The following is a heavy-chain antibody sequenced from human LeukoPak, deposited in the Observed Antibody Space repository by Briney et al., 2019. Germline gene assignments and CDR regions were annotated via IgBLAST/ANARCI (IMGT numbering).Heavy chain of an antibody. V-gene: IGHV1-46*01. D-gene: IGHD1-26*01. J-gene: IGHJ4*02. CDR3: ARELSPSGNYDC. Sequence: ASVKVSCKASGYTFTSYHMHWVRQAPGQGVEWMGIINPSGGSTSYAHTFQGRVTVTRDTSTSTVYMELSSLRSEDTAVYYCARELSPSGNYDCWGQGTLVTVSS. CDR2: INPSGGST. CDR1: GYTFTSYH.